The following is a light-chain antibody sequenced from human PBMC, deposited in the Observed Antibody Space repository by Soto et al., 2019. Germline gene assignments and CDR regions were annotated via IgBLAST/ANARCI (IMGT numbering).Light chain of an antibody. CDR2: GAS. CDR1: QSVSSN. J-gene: IGKJ4*01. CDR3: QQYNSWPLT. V-gene: IGKV3-15*01. Sequence: EIVMTQSPATLSVSPGERATLSCSASQSVSSNLAWYQQKPAQAPRLLIHGASTRATGIPARFGGSGSGTEFALTISSLQSEDFAVYYCQQYNSWPLTFGGGTKVEIK.